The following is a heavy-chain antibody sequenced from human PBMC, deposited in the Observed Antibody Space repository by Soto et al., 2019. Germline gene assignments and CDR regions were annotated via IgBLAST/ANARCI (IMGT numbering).Heavy chain of an antibody. CDR2: IYYSGT. Sequence: SETLSLTCTVSGVPISNYYRSWIRQPPGKGLEWIGYIYYSGTTYNPSLKSRVTISVETSKNQFSLKLSSVTAADTAVYYCARDAWFGDNWFDPWGQGTLVTVSS. CDR3: ARDAWFGDNWFDP. V-gene: IGHV4-59*12. CDR1: GVPISNYY. J-gene: IGHJ5*02. D-gene: IGHD3-10*01.